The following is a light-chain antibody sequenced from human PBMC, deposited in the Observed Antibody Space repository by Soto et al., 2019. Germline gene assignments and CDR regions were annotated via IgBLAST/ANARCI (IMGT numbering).Light chain of an antibody. V-gene: IGLV2-14*01. CDR3: CSHTSGSTRV. J-gene: IGLJ1*01. CDR1: SGDVGGYDY. CDR2: EVT. Sequence: QSVLTQPASVSGSPGQSIAIACTGTSGDVGGYDYVSWYQQHPDKAPKLMIYEVTKRPSWVSNRFSGSKSGNTASLTISGLQPEDEADYYCCSHTSGSTRVFGSGTKVTVL.